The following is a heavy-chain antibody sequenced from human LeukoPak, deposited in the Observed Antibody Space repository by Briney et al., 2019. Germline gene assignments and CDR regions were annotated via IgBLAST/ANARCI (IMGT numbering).Heavy chain of an antibody. CDR1: GFTFSNYW. CDR2: IKQDGSEK. D-gene: IGHD3-10*01. V-gene: IGHV3-7*01. J-gene: IGHJ3*02. CDR3: AKTWGWFGESDAFDI. Sequence: GGSLRLSCAASGFTFSNYWMSWVRQAPGKGLEWVANIKQDGSEKYYVDSVSSRFTISRDNTKNSLYLQMNSLRAEDTAVYYCAKTWGWFGESDAFDIWGHGTMVTVSS.